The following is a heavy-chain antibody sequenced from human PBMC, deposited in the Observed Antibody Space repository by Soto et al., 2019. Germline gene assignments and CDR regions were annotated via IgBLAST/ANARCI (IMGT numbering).Heavy chain of an antibody. V-gene: IGHV4-59*01. D-gene: IGHD1-26*01. CDR2: IYYGGST. CDR1: GGSISSYY. CDR3: ASGGATVSLDY. Sequence: SETLSLTCTVSGGSISSYYWSWIRQPPGKGLEWIGYIYYGGSTNYNPSLKSRVTISVDTSKNQFSLILSSVTAADTAVYYCASGGATVSLDYWGQGTLVTVSS. J-gene: IGHJ4*02.